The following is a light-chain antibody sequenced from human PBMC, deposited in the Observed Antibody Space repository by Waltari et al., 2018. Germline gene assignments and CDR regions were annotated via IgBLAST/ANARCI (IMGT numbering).Light chain of an antibody. V-gene: IGLV2-11*01. Sequence: QSALTQPRSVSGSPGQSVIISCTGTSSDIGSYNFVPWYQHHPDKAPKLIIYDVSKWPSGIPGRFSGSKSGNTASLTISGLQDEDEADYYCCSYAGTSTWVFGGGTKLTVL. J-gene: IGLJ3*02. CDR2: DVS. CDR1: SSDIGSYNF. CDR3: CSYAGTSTWV.